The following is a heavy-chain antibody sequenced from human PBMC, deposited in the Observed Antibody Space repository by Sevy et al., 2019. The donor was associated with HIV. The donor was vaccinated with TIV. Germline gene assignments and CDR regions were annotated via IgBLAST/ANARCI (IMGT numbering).Heavy chain of an antibody. CDR2: INPQSGGT. V-gene: IGHV1-2*02. CDR3: AGEAAIAAQGELDP. D-gene: IGHD6-13*01. J-gene: IGHJ5*02. CDR1: GYRFTGYY. Sequence: ASVKVSCKASGYRFTGYYMHWVRQAPGQGLEWMGWINPQSGGTNSAQKFQGRVTMTRDTSISTAYMELSRLRFDDTAGYYWAGEAAIAAQGELDPWGQGTLVTVSS.